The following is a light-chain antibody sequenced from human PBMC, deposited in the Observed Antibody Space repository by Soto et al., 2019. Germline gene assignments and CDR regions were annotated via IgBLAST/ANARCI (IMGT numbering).Light chain of an antibody. CDR2: EVD. Sequence: QSVLTQPASGSGSPGQAITISCTGTSSDVGTYDAVSWYQHHPGKVPRLMIYEVDKRPSGVSYRFSGSKSGNTASLTISWLQAEDEADYYCCSYAGTSYVFGSGTKVTVL. CDR1: SSDVGTYDA. V-gene: IGLV2-23*02. CDR3: CSYAGTSYV. J-gene: IGLJ1*01.